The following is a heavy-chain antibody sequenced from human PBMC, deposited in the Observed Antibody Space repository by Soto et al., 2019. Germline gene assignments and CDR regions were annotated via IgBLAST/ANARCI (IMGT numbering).Heavy chain of an antibody. Sequence: GASVKVSRKASGYTFSRYGISWGRPAPGQGLEWMGWISGYNGDTKYAQKFQGRVTMTVDTSTTTAYMELRSLTSDDRAVYYCAKNGQPPYYYYGMDVWGQGTTVTVSS. CDR2: ISGYNGDT. V-gene: IGHV1-18*01. CDR1: GYTFSRYG. J-gene: IGHJ6*02. CDR3: AKNGQPPYYYYGMDV. D-gene: IGHD2-8*01.